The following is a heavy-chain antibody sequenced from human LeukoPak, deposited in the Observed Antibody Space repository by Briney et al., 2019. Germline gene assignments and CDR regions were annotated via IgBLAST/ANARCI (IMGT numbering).Heavy chain of an antibody. CDR3: ASYSNSWYYFDY. CDR2: MYYSGNS. V-gene: IGHV4-59*01. J-gene: IGHJ4*02. CDR1: GGSITSYY. D-gene: IGHD6-13*01. Sequence: SETLSLTCTVSGGSITSYYWSWIRQPPGKGLEWIGYMYYSGNSYYNPSLKSRVTISVDTSKNQFSLKLSSMTAADTAVYYCASYSNSWYYFDYWGQGALVTVSS.